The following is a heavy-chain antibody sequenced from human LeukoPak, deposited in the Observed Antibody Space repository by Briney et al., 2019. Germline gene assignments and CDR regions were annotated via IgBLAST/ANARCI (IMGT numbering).Heavy chain of an antibody. CDR2: IWYDGSNK. Sequence: GGSLRLSCAASGFTFSSYGMHWVRQAPGKGLEWVAVIWYDGSNKYYADSVKGRFTISRDNSKNTLYLQMNSLRAEDTAVYYCARGTAGYHSSYFDYWGQGTLVTVSS. V-gene: IGHV3-33*01. D-gene: IGHD3-16*02. CDR3: ARGTAGYHSSYFDY. CDR1: GFTFSSYG. J-gene: IGHJ4*02.